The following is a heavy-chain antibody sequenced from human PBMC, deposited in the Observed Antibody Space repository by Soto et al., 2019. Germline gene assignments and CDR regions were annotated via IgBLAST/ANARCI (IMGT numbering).Heavy chain of an antibody. J-gene: IGHJ3*02. CDR3: ARGGGVGVAGSAAFDM. CDR1: GYPVTAYY. D-gene: IGHD3-3*01. Sequence: QLHLVQSGAVVKKPGASVTVSSSASGYPVTAYYMHWVRQAPGRGLEWMGGINPATGAAKYTQTFPGRVPMTRDTSTSTVFMELSGLISEDTAVFLCARGGGVGVAGSAAFDMWGQGTLVTVSS. V-gene: IGHV1-2*02. CDR2: INPATGAA.